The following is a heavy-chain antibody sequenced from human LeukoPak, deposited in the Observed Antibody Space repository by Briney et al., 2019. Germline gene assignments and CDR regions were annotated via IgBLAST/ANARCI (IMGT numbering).Heavy chain of an antibody. Sequence: VASVKVSCKASGYTFTGYYMHWVRQAPGQGLEWMGRINPNSGGTNYAQKFQGRVTMTRDTSISTAYMELSRLRSDDTAVYYCARMPIVVVPAAIKGAYRGSAYYYYYGMDVWGQGTTVTVSS. V-gene: IGHV1-2*06. CDR2: INPNSGGT. J-gene: IGHJ6*02. CDR1: GYTFTGYY. CDR3: ARMPIVVVPAAIKGAYRGSAYYYYYGMDV. D-gene: IGHD2-2*02.